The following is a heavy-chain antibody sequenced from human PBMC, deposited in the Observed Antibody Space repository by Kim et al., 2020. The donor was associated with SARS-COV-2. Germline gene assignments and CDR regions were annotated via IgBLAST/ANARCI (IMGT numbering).Heavy chain of an antibody. Sequence: SVKVSCKASGGTLNRYTISWVRQAPGQGLEWMGGIIPLSGTTNYAQKLQGRVTITADDSASTAYMELNRLRSEDTAIYFCAGGPLDYYDSSGYYYYNLYVGGQGTTVTVSS. CDR1: GGTLNRYT. J-gene: IGHJ6*02. V-gene: IGHV1-69*13. CDR3: AGGPLDYYDSSGYYYYNLYV. CDR2: IIPLSGTT. D-gene: IGHD3-22*01.